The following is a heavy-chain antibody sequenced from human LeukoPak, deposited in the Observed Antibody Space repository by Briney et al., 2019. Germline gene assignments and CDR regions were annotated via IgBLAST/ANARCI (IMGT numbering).Heavy chain of an antibody. CDR1: GFTFSSYG. V-gene: IGHV3-23*01. D-gene: IGHD3-10*01. Sequence: PGGTLRLSCAASGFTFSSYGMSWVRQAPGKGLEWVSAISGSGGSTYYADSVKGRFTISRDNSKNTLYLQMNSLRAEDTAVYYCAKGRHGSGSYYTPVDYWGQGTLVTVSS. CDR2: ISGSGGST. CDR3: AKGRHGSGSYYTPVDY. J-gene: IGHJ4*02.